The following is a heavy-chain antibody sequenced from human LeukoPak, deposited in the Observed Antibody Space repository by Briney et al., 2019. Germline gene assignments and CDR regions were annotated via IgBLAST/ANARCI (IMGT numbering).Heavy chain of an antibody. CDR2: ISGSGGST. D-gene: IGHD3-22*01. J-gene: IGHJ4*02. Sequence: GGSLRLSCAASGFTFTSYSMSWVRQAPGKGLEWVSAISGSGGSTYYADSVKGRFTISRDNSKNTLYLQMNSLRAEDTAVYYCAKDPAYYYDSSGDWGQGTLVTVSS. CDR1: GFTFTSYS. V-gene: IGHV3-23*01. CDR3: AKDPAYYYDSSGD.